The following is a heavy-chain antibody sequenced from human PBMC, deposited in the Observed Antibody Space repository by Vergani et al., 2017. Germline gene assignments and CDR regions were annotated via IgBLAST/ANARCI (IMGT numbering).Heavy chain of an antibody. CDR3: ARQSRDVFCTNGVCPLGY. D-gene: IGHD2-8*01. V-gene: IGHV3-30*02. CDR1: GFTFSNYG. Sequence: QVQLVESGGGVVQPGESLRLSCEASGFTFSNYGMHWVRQAPGKGLEWVSFIRFDGSDEYYADSVKGRFTISRDNAKNSLHLQMNNLRAEDTAVYYCARQSRDVFCTNGVCPLGYWGQGALVTVSS. J-gene: IGHJ4*02. CDR2: IRFDGSDE.